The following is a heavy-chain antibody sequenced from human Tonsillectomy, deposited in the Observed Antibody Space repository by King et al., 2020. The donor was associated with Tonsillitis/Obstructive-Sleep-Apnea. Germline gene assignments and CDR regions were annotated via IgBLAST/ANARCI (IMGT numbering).Heavy chain of an antibody. D-gene: IGHD6-19*01. V-gene: IGHV4-59*01. J-gene: IGHJ5*02. CDR2: IYYSGST. CDR1: GGSIRSYY. CDR3: ARGYSSAWYP. Sequence: VQLQESGPGLVKPSETLSLTCTVSGGSIRSYYWNWLRQPPGKGLEWIGYIYYSGSTNYNPSLKSRVTISVDTSKNQFSLKLSSVTAADTAVYYCARGYSSAWYPWGQGTLVTVSS.